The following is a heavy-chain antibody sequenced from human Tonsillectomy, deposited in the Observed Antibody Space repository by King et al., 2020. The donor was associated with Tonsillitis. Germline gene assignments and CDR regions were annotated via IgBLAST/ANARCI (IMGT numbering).Heavy chain of an antibody. CDR1: GFTFSSYA. V-gene: IGHV3-23*04. D-gene: IGHD2-2*01. CDR2: ISGIGGST. CDR3: ARVGAYCGSSTRCYFDY. J-gene: IGHJ4*02. Sequence: VQLVESGGGLVQPGGSLRLSCAASGFTFSSYAMSWVRQAPGKGLEWVSTISGIGGSTYYADSVKGRFTISRDNSKNTLYLQMNSLRAEDTAVYYCARVGAYCGSSTRCYFDYWGQGTLVSVSS.